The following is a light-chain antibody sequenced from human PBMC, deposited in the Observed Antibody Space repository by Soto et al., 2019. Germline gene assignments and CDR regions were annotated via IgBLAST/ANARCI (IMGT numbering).Light chain of an antibody. V-gene: IGLV1-40*01. Sequence: QSVLTHPPSVSGAPGQRVTISCTGSSSNIGTGYDVHWYQQLPGTAPKLLIYGNINRPSGVPDRFSGSKSGTSASLAITGLQAEDEADYYCQSYDSSLSGSRVFGGGTKLTVL. CDR3: QSYDSSLSGSRV. CDR1: SSNIGTGYD. CDR2: GNI. J-gene: IGLJ2*01.